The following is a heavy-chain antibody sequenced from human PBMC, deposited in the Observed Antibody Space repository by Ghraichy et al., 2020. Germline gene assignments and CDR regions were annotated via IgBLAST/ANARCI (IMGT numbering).Heavy chain of an antibody. CDR3: ASGLVSGNSSGAFDI. CDR2: IYHSGST. CDR1: GVSISSCGYS. J-gene: IGHJ3*02. Sequence: SETLSLTCAVSGVSISSCGYSWSWIRQPPGKGLEWIVYIYHSGSTYYNPSLKSRVTISVDRSKNQFSLKLSSVTAADTAVYYCASGLVSGNSSGAFDIWGQGTMVTVSS. V-gene: IGHV4-30-2*01. D-gene: IGHD4-23*01.